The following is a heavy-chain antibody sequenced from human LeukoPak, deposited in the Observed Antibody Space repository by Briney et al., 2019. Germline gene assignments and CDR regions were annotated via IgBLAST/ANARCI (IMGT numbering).Heavy chain of an antibody. CDR2: IIPILGIA. J-gene: IGHJ5*02. CDR3: ARGKVGATGGFWFDP. V-gene: IGHV1-69*04. CDR1: GGTFSSYA. D-gene: IGHD1-26*01. Sequence: ASVKVSCKASGGTFSSYAISWVRQAPGQGLEWMGRIIPILGIANYAQKFQGRVTITADKSTSTAYMELSSLRSEDTAVYYCARGKVGATGGFWFDPWGQGTLVTVSS.